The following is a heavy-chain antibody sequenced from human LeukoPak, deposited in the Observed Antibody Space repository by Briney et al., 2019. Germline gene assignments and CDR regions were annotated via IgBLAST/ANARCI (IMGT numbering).Heavy chain of an antibody. CDR1: GLTFSSYG. V-gene: IGHV3-30*02. Sequence: GVSLRLSCAASGLTFSSYGMHWVRQAPGKGLEWVAFIRYDGSNKYYADSVKGRFTISRDNSKNTLYLQMNSLRAEDTAVYYCAKAGYYYGDYVSLYIQHWGQGTLVTVSS. CDR3: AKAGYYYGDYVSLYIQH. CDR2: IRYDGSNK. D-gene: IGHD4-17*01. J-gene: IGHJ1*01.